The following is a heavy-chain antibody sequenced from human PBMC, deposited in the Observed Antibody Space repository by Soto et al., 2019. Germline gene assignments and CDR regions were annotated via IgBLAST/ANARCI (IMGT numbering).Heavy chain of an antibody. D-gene: IGHD3-3*01. V-gene: IGHV3-7*01. Sequence: EVQLVESGGGLVQPGGSLRLSCAASGFTFSSYWMSWVRQAPGKGLAWVANIKQDGSEKYYVDSVKGRFTISRDNAKNSLYLQMNSLRAEDTAVYYCARDFTTIFGVVIRYWGQGTLVTVSS. CDR3: ARDFTTIFGVVIRY. CDR1: GFTFSSYW. CDR2: IKQDGSEK. J-gene: IGHJ4*02.